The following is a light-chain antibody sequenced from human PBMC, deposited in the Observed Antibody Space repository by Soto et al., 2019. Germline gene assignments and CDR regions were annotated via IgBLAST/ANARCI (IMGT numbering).Light chain of an antibody. CDR3: QQYQRYRPY. V-gene: IGKV1-16*01. CDR2: GAT. Sequence: DIQMTQSPPSLSASVGDRVTIICRASEGINIYLAWFQQKPGKAPKSLIYGATSLQRGVTSRFSGSRGATDVSLTISSLQPEDIETYYCQQYQRYRPYFSGGTKVDI. J-gene: IGKJ4*01. CDR1: EGINIY.